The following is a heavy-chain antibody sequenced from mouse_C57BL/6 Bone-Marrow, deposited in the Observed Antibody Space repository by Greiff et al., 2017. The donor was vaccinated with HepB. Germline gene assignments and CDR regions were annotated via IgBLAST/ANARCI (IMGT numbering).Heavy chain of an antibody. V-gene: IGHV1-42*01. CDR2: INPSTGGT. J-gene: IGHJ3*01. Sequence: EVQRVESGPELVKPGASVKISCKASGYSFTGYYMNWVKQSPEKSLEWIGEINPSTGGTTYNQKFKAKATLTVDKSSSTAYMQLKSLTSEDSAVYYCARGDYDGFAYWGQGTLVTVSA. CDR1: GYSFTGYY. CDR3: ARGDYDGFAY. D-gene: IGHD2-4*01.